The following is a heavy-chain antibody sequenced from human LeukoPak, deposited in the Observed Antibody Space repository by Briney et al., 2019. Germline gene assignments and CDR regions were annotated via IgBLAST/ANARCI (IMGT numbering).Heavy chain of an antibody. CDR2: INPNSGGT. CDR3: ARGGLITMVRGPRRRDAFDI. J-gene: IGHJ3*02. D-gene: IGHD3-10*01. Sequence: ASVTVSCKASGYTFTGYYMHWVRQAPGQGLEWMGWINPNSGGTNYAQKFQGRVTMTRDTSISTAYMELSRLRSDDTAVYYCARGGLITMVRGPRRRDAFDIWGQGTMVTVSS. CDR1: GYTFTGYY. V-gene: IGHV1-2*02.